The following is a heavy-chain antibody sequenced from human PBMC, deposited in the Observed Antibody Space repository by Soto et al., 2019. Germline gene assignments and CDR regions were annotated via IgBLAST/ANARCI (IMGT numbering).Heavy chain of an antibody. CDR3: AKEDTSGRYSLEY. CDR2: ISYYGTNE. D-gene: IGHD1-26*01. CDR1: AFTFTGYG. Sequence: VGSLRLSCEASAFTFTGYGMHWDRHSPGKGLEWVAVISYYGTNEYYEDSVKGRFTISRDNSKNTLYLQMNSLGIEDTAVYFCAKEDTSGRYSLEYWGQGSQVTVSS. J-gene: IGHJ4*02. V-gene: IGHV3-30*18.